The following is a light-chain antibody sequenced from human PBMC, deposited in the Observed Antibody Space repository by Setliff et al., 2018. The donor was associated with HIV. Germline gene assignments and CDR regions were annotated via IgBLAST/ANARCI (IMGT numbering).Light chain of an antibody. Sequence: QSALTQPASVSGSPGQWITISCTGTSSDIGSYDYVSWYQQHPGRAPQLMISEVSNRPSGVSHRFSGSKSGNTASLTISGLQAEDEADYYCSSYTTSATVLFGGGTKATV. J-gene: IGLJ3*02. CDR1: SSDIGSYDY. V-gene: IGLV2-14*01. CDR2: EVS. CDR3: SSYTTSATVL.